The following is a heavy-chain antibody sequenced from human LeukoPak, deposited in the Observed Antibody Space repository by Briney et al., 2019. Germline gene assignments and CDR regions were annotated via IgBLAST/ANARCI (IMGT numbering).Heavy chain of an antibody. J-gene: IGHJ6*03. CDR1: GYTFNSYG. V-gene: IGHV1-18*01. CDR3: ARDWSSDFWSGYYPNYYYYYMDV. CDR2: ISAYNGNT. Sequence: GASVKASCKASGYTFNSYGISWVRQAPGQGLEWMGWISAYNGNTNYAQKLQGRVTMTADTSTSTAYMELRSLRSDDTAVYYCARDWSSDFWSGYYPNYYYYYMDVWGKGTTVTVSS. D-gene: IGHD3-3*01.